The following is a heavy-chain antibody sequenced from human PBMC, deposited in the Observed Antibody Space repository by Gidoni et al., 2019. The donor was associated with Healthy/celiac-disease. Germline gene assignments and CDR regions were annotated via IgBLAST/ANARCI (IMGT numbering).Heavy chain of an antibody. CDR2: IYYSGST. V-gene: IGHV4-31*03. D-gene: IGHD3-22*01. J-gene: IGHJ6*02. CDR3: ARGLDSSGYYYYYGMDV. CDR1: GGSISSGGYY. Sequence: QVQLQESGPGLVKPSQTLSLTCTVSGGSISSGGYYWSWIRQHPGKGLEWIGYIYYSGSTYYNPSLKSRVTISVDTSKNQFSLKLSSVTAADTAVYYCARGLDSSGYYYYYGMDVWGQGTTVTVSS.